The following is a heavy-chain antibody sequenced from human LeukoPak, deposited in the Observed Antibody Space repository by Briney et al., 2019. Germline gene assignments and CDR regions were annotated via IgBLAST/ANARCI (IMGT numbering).Heavy chain of an antibody. V-gene: IGHV1-2*02. CDR1: GYTFTGYY. D-gene: IGHD3-22*01. CDR3: ARDLAGADNYESSAYSGWFDP. J-gene: IGHJ5*02. CDR2: INPNSGGT. Sequence: GASVKVSCKASGYTFTGYYMHWVRQAPGQGLEWMGWINPNSGGTNYAQKFQGRVTMTRDTSISTAYMELSRLRSDDTAVYYCARDLAGADNYESSAYSGWFDPWGQGILVTVSS.